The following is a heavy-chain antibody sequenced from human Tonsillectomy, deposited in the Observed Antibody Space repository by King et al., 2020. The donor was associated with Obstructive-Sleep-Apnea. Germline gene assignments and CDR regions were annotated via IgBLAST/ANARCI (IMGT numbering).Heavy chain of an antibody. D-gene: IGHD3-22*01. J-gene: IGHJ4*02. V-gene: IGHV4-30-2*01. Sequence: QLQESGSGLVKPSQTLSLTCAVSGDSINSGGYSWSWIRQTPGKGLEWIGYIYPSGSTYYNPSLKSRVAISADRSKNQFSLKLFSVTAADTAVYYFARAYDHSGHQFDSWGQGTLVTVSS. CDR1: GDSINSGGYS. CDR2: IYPSGST. CDR3: ARAYDHSGHQFDS.